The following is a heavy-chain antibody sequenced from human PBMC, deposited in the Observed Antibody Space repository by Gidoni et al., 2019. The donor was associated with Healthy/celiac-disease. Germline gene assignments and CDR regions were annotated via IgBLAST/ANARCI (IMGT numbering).Heavy chain of an antibody. J-gene: IGHJ4*02. Sequence: RSRVTISVDTSKNQFSLKLSSVTAADTAVYYCAGRGYSYGYVDYWGQGTLVTVSS. V-gene: IGHV4-39*01. CDR3: AGRGYSYGYVDY. D-gene: IGHD5-18*01.